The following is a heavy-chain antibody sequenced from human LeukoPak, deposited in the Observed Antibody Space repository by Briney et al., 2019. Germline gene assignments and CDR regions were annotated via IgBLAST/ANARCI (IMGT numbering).Heavy chain of an antibody. CDR3: AKDTFYYDSSGQNDY. J-gene: IGHJ4*02. CDR2: IWYDGSNK. V-gene: IGHV3-33*06. CDR1: GFTFSSYG. D-gene: IGHD3-22*01. Sequence: GGSLRLSCAASGFTFSSYGMHWVRQAPGKGLEWVAVIWYDGSNKYYADSVKGRFTISRDNSKNTLYLQMNSLRAVDTAVYYRAKDTFYYDSSGQNDYWGQGTLVTVSS.